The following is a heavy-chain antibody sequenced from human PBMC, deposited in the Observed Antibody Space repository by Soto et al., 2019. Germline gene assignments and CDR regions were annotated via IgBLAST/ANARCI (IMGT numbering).Heavy chain of an antibody. D-gene: IGHD1-1*01. CDR3: ARDPLGPGIFDY. CDR1: GFTFSTYG. J-gene: IGHJ4*02. Sequence: QVQLVESGGGGVQPGRSLRLSCAASGFTFSTYGMHWVRQAPGKGLEWVAVIWYDGSNKYYADSVKGRFTISRDNTKNTTYLQMNSLRVEDTAVYYCARDPLGPGIFDYWGQGTLVTVSS. CDR2: IWYDGSNK. V-gene: IGHV3-33*01.